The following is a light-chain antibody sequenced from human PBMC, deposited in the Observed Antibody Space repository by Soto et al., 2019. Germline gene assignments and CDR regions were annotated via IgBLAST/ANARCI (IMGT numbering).Light chain of an antibody. CDR3: CSYAGSSKV. CDR1: SSDVGSYSL. Sequence: QSVVTQPASVSGSPGQSITISCTGTSSDVGSYSLVSWYQQHPGKAPKLMIYEGSKRPSGVSNRFSGSKSGNTASLTISGLQAEDEADYYCCSYAGSSKVFGTGTKVTVL. J-gene: IGLJ1*01. V-gene: IGLV2-23*01. CDR2: EGS.